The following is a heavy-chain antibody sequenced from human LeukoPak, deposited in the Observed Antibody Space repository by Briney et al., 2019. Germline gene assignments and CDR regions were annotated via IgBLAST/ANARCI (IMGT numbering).Heavy chain of an antibody. CDR2: IYSGGST. CDR1: EFTIRNYY. J-gene: IGHJ4*02. D-gene: IGHD3-10*01. V-gene: IGHV3-66*01. Sequence: GGSLRLPGSAFEFTIRNYYLSWFRQCPGKGLEWLSIIYSGGSTYYADTVKASFPIPSDNSKNTLYLQMDRLRAQDTAVYYCARDPRAMVRGKMGFDCWGQGTLVTVSS. CDR3: ARDPRAMVRGKMGFDC.